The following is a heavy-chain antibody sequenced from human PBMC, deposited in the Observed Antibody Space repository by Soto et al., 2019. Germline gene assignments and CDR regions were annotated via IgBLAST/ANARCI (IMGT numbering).Heavy chain of an antibody. CDR3: ARDQDSGYVINLLYFYNMDV. CDR2: IIPIFGTA. V-gene: IGHV1-69*12. Sequence: QVQLVQSGAEVKKPGSSVKVSCKASGGTFSSYAISWVRQAPGQGLEWMGGIIPIFGTANYAQKFQGRVTMTADESTSTAYMELSSLRSEDTAVYYCARDQDSGYVINLLYFYNMDVWGQGPTVTVSS. CDR1: GGTFSSYA. D-gene: IGHD5-12*01. J-gene: IGHJ6*02.